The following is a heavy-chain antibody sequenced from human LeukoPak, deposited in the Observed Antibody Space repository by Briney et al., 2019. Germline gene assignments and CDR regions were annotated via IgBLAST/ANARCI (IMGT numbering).Heavy chain of an antibody. CDR3: ARGLNLAGVDTAMVPGDY. D-gene: IGHD5-18*01. V-gene: IGHV1-18*01. Sequence: ASVKVSCKASGYTFTSHTIHWVRQAPGQRLEWMGWISAYNGNTNYAQKLQGRVTMTTDTSTSTAYMELRSLRSDDTAVYYCARGLNLAGVDTAMVPGDYWGQGTLVTVSP. CDR2: ISAYNGNT. J-gene: IGHJ4*02. CDR1: GYTFTSHT.